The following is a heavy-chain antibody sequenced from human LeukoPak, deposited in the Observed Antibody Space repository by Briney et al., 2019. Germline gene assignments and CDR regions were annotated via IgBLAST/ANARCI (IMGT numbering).Heavy chain of an antibody. CDR1: GYTFTSYG. V-gene: IGHV1-18*01. CDR2: ISAYNGNT. J-gene: IGHJ4*02. D-gene: IGHD3-22*01. Sequence: GASVKVSCKASGYTFTSYGISWVRQAPGQGLEWMGRISAYNGNTNYAQKLQGRVTMTTDTSTSTAYMELRSLRSDDTAVYYCARAGPYYYDSSGYYPNFDYWGQGTLVTVSS. CDR3: ARAGPYYYDSSGYYPNFDY.